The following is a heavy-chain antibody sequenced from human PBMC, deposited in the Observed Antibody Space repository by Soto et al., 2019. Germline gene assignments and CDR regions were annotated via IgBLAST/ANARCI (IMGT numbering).Heavy chain of an antibody. CDR1: GFTFSSYR. CDR3: ARDVAEAKMPSRPYSYYVHGMDP. Sequence: GGSVRLACAASGFTFSSYRMNWVRLGLGKGLEWVSSISSSSSYIYYADSVKGRFTISRDNAKNSLYLQMNSLRAEDTAVYYCARDVAEAKMPSRPYSYYVHGMDPWGQG. J-gene: IGHJ6*02. V-gene: IGHV3-21*01. CDR2: ISSSSSYI. D-gene: IGHD2-2*01.